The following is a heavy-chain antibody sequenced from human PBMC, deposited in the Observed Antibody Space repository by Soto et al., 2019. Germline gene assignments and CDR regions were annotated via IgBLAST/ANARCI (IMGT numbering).Heavy chain of an antibody. V-gene: IGHV3-21*01. J-gene: IGHJ6*02. Sequence: EVQLVGSGGGLVKPGGSLRLSCAASGFTFSTYNMNWVRQAPGKGLEWVSFISSGSGYIYYADSMKGRFTISRDNAKNSLYLQMNSLRAEDTAVYYWAGERDDGMDVWGQGTTVTVS. CDR2: ISSGSGYI. CDR1: GFTFSTYN. CDR3: AGERDDGMDV.